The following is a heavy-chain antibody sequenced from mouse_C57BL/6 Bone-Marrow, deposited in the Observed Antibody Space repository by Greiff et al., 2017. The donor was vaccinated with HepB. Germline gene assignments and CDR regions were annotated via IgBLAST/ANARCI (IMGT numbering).Heavy chain of an antibody. D-gene: IGHD2-4*01. V-gene: IGHV1-26*01. J-gene: IGHJ2*01. CDR2: INPNNGGT. Sequence: VQLQQSGPELVKPGASVKISCKASGYTFTDYYMNWVKQSHGKSLEWIGDINPNNGGTSYNQKFKGKATLTVDKSSSTAYMELRSLTSEDSAVYYCAWYDYDEGDYWGQGTTLTVSS. CDR1: GYTFTDYY. CDR3: AWYDYDEGDY.